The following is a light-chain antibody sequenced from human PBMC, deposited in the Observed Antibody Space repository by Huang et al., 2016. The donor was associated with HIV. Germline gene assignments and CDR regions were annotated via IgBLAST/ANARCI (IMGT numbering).Light chain of an antibody. J-gene: IGKJ1*01. Sequence: DIVMTQSPDSQAVSLGERATINCKSSQSVLYSPNNQSDLAWYQQKPGQPPKLLLYWASNRESGVPDRLSGSGSERDFNLTISGLQAEDVAVYYCQQYYSTPRTFGQGTKVEIK. V-gene: IGKV4-1*01. CDR2: WAS. CDR1: QSVLYSPNNQSD. CDR3: QQYYSTPRT.